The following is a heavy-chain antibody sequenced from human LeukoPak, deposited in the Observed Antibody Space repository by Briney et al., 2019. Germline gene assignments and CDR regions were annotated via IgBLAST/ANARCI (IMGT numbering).Heavy chain of an antibody. J-gene: IGHJ4*02. CDR2: LRTNTGGT. CDR3: ARHNYDFDFDY. CDR1: GYTFTDLY. V-gene: IGHV1-2*02. Sequence: ASVKVSCKASGYTFTDLYIHWVRQAPGQGLDWMGFLRTNTGGTSYAQKFQGRVTMTRDTSISTAYLELTSLTSDDTAVYFCARHNYDFDFDYWGQGTLVTVSA. D-gene: IGHD3-3*01.